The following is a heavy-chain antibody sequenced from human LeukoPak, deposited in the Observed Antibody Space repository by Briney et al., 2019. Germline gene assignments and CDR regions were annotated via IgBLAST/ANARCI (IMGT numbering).Heavy chain of an antibody. CDR3: ATYHYGSGYDP. CDR1: GYSISSGYY. CDR2: IYHSGST. J-gene: IGHJ5*02. D-gene: IGHD3-10*01. Sequence: SETLSLTCTVSGYSISSGYYWGWIRQPPGKGLEWIGTIYHSGSTYYNPSLKSRVTISVDTSKNQFSLKLSFVTAADTAVYYCATYHYGSGYDPWGQGILVTLSS. V-gene: IGHV4-38-2*02.